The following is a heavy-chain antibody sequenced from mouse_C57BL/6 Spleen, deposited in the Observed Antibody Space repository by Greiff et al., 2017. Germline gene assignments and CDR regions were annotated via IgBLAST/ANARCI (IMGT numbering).Heavy chain of an antibody. D-gene: IGHD2-3*01. CDR2: INYDGSST. J-gene: IGHJ2*01. Sequence: EVHLVESEGGLVQPGSSMKLSCTASGFTFSDYYMAWVRQVPEKGLEWVANINYDGSSTYYLDSLKSRFIISRDNAKIILYLQMSSLKSEDTATYYCARDRWLYFDYWGQGTTLTVSS. V-gene: IGHV5-16*01. CDR1: GFTFSDYY. CDR3: ARDRWLYFDY.